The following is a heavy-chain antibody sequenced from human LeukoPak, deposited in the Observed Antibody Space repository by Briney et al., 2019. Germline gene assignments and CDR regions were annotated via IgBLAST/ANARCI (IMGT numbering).Heavy chain of an antibody. CDR3: ARHAQRTGMDYYFDY. J-gene: IGHJ4*02. CDR2: IYTSGST. CDR1: SGSISNYY. D-gene: IGHD1-14*01. Sequence: SETLSLTCTVSSGSISNYYWSWIRQPPGKGLEWIGYIYTSGSTNYNPSLKSRVTISIDTSKNQFSLKLSSVTAADTAVYYCARHAQRTGMDYYFDYWGQGTLVTVSS. V-gene: IGHV4-4*09.